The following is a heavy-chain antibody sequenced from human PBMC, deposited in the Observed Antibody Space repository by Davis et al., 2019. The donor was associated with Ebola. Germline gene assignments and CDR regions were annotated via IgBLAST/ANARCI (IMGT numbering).Heavy chain of an antibody. V-gene: IGHV3-23*01. CDR3: ARGDGDY. CDR2: VTGDGAKE. CDR1: GFTFSFSKYP. Sequence: GESLKISCEASGFTFSFSKYPMNWVRQSPGKGLEWVSGVTGDGAKEDYADSVKGRFTISRDNSKNTLSLEMKNLKVDDTAKYYCARGDGDYWGQGTLVTVSS. D-gene: IGHD3-10*01. J-gene: IGHJ4*02.